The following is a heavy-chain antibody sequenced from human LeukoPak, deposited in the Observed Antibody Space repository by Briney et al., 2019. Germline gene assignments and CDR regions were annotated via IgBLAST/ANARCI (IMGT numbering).Heavy chain of an antibody. J-gene: IGHJ5*02. CDR1: GGSMSSYY. CDR3: AGMTQLRYFDPSGFDP. D-gene: IGHD3-9*01. V-gene: IGHV4-59*01. CDR2: IYYSGST. Sequence: SETLSLTCTVSGGSMSSYYWSWIRQPPGKGVEWIGYIYYSGSTNYNPSLKSRVTISVDTSKNQFSLKLSSVTAADTAVYYCAGMTQLRYFDPSGFDPWGQGTLVTVSS.